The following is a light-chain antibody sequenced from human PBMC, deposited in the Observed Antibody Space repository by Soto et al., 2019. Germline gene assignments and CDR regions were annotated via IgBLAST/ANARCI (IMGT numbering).Light chain of an antibody. V-gene: IGKV3-15*01. CDR3: QQYGSLSWT. CDR1: HSISFN. J-gene: IGKJ1*01. CDR2: IAS. Sequence: EIVMTQSPAALSVSPGERVTLSCRASHSISFNLAWYQQKPGQAPRLLIYIASTRAAGIPARFSGSGSGTDFTLTISRLEPEDFAVYYCQQYGSLSWTFGQGTKVDIK.